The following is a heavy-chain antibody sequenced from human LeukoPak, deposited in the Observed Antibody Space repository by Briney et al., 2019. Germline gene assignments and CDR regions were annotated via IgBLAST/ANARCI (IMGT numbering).Heavy chain of an antibody. Sequence: ASVNVSCKASGYTLTELSMHWVRQAPGKGLEWMGGFDREDGETIYAQKFQGRVTMTEDTSTDTAYMELSSLRSEDTAVYYCATDLCSSTSCRGNYYYYMDVWGKGTTVTVSS. CDR2: FDREDGET. V-gene: IGHV1-24*01. J-gene: IGHJ6*03. CDR1: GYTLTELS. D-gene: IGHD2-2*01. CDR3: ATDLCSSTSCRGNYYYYMDV.